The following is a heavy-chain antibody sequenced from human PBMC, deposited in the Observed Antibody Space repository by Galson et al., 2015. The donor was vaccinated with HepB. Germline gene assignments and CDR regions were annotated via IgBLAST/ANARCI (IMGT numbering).Heavy chain of an antibody. Sequence: SLRLSCAASGFTFSSYSMNWVRQAPGKGLEWVSSISSSSSYIYYADSVKGRFTISRDNAKNSLYLRMNSLRAEDTAVYYCARDGQQWLENFHFQHWGQGTLVTVSS. CDR2: ISSSSSYI. J-gene: IGHJ1*01. D-gene: IGHD6-19*01. V-gene: IGHV3-21*01. CDR3: ARDGQQWLENFHFQH. CDR1: GFTFSSYS.